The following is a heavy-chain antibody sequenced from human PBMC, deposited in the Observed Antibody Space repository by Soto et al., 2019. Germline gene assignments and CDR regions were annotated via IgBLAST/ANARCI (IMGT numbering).Heavy chain of an antibody. Sequence: SETLSLTCTVSGGSISSGDYYWSWIRQPPGKGLEWIGYIYYSGSTYYNPSLKSRVTISVDTSKNQFSLKLSSVTAADTAVYYCARDSYGSGSYDYWGQGTLVTVSS. CDR2: IYYSGST. D-gene: IGHD3-10*01. V-gene: IGHV4-30-4*01. CDR3: ARDSYGSGSYDY. CDR1: GGSISSGDYY. J-gene: IGHJ4*02.